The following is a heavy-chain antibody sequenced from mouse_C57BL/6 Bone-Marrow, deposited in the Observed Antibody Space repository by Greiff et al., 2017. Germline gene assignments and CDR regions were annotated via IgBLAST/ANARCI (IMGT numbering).Heavy chain of an antibody. CDR2: ISSGGSYT. Sequence: EVKGVESGGDLVKPGGSLKLSCAASGFTFSSYGMSWVRQTPDKRLEWVATISSGGSYTYYPDSVKGRFTISRDNAKNTLYLQMSSLKSEDTAMYYCAGLLRSVQFAYWGQGTLVTVSA. CDR3: AGLLRSVQFAY. D-gene: IGHD1-1*01. J-gene: IGHJ3*01. V-gene: IGHV5-6*01. CDR1: GFTFSSYG.